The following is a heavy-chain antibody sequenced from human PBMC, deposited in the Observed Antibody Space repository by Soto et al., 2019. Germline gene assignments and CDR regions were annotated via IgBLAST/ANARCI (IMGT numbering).Heavy chain of an antibody. CDR1: GFTFGDYA. J-gene: IGHJ1*01. CDR2: IRSKAYGGTT. Sequence: GGSLRLSCTASGFTFGDYAMSWVRQAPGKGLEWVGFIRSKAYGGTTEYAASVKGRFTISRDDSKSIAYLQMNSLKTEDTAVYYCTRDPSSGYYPEYIQHWGQGTLVTVSS. CDR3: TRDPSSGYYPEYIQH. D-gene: IGHD3-22*01. V-gene: IGHV3-49*04.